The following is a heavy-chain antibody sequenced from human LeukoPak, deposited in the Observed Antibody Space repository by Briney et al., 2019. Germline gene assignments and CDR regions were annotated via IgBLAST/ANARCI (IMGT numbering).Heavy chain of an antibody. J-gene: IGHJ4*02. V-gene: IGHV4-4*07. D-gene: IGHD3-10*01. CDR2: IYTSGST. Sequence: SETLSLTCTVSGGSISSYYWSWIRQPAGKGLEWIGRIYTSGSTNYNPSLKSRVTISVDTSKNQFSLKLSSVTAADTAVYYCAREPQGFGELLSYFDYWGQGTLVTVSS. CDR3: AREPQGFGELLSYFDY. CDR1: GGSISSYY.